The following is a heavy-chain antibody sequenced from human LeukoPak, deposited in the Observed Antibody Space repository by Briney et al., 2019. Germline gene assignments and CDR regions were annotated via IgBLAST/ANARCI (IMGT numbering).Heavy chain of an antibody. CDR2: ISSSSSYI. V-gene: IGHV3-21*01. J-gene: IGHJ6*03. CDR1: GFTFSSYS. Sequence: GGSLRFSCAASGFTFSSYSMNWVRQAPGKGLEWVSSISSSSSYIYYADSVKGRFTISRDNAKNSLYLQMNSLRAEDTAVYYCARDRIAAAGYYYYYMDVWGKGTTVTVSS. D-gene: IGHD6-13*01. CDR3: ARDRIAAAGYYYYYMDV.